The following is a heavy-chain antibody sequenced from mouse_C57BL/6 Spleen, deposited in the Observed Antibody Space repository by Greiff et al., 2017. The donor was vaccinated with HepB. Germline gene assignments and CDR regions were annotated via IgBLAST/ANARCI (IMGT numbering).Heavy chain of an antibody. CDR2: IYPGDGDT. CDR1: GYAFSSSW. J-gene: IGHJ2*01. D-gene: IGHD1-1*01. CDR3: ATITTDFDY. V-gene: IGHV1-82*01. Sequence: VQLQQSGPELVKPGASVKISCKASGYAFSSSWMNWVKQRPGKGLEWIGRIYPGDGDTNYNGKFKGKATLTADKSSSTAYMQLSNLTSEDSAVYFCATITTDFDYWGQGTTLTVSS.